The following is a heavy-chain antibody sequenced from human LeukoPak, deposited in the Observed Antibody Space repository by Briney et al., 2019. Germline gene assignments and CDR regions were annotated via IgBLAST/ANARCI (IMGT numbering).Heavy chain of an antibody. D-gene: IGHD2-15*01. CDR2: IIPIFGTA. CDR3: AREERRGGKATPDFDY. J-gene: IGHJ4*02. CDR1: GGTFSSYA. V-gene: IGHV1-69*05. Sequence: GASVKVSREASGGTFSSYAISWVRQAPGQGLEWMGRIIPIFGTANYAQKFQGRVTITTDESTSTAYMELSSLRSEDTAVYYCAREERRGGKATPDFDYWGQGTLVTVSS.